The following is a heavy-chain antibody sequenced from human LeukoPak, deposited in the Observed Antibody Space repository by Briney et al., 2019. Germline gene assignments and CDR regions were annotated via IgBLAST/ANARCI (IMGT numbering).Heavy chain of an antibody. CDR3: AKGLDIITWYGSWFGP. Sequence: PGGSLRLSCGASGFTFSTYAMHWVRQTPDKELEWVAVISSDGSSEKYADSVKGRFTVSRDNSKNTLFLRMNNLTPEDTAVYYCAKGLDIITWYGSWFGPWGQGTLVTVSS. D-gene: IGHD3-9*01. V-gene: IGHV3-30*18. CDR1: GFTFSTYA. CDR2: ISSDGSSE. J-gene: IGHJ5*02.